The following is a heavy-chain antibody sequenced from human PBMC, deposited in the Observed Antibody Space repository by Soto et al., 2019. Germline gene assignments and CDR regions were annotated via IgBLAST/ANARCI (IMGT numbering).Heavy chain of an antibody. CDR3: ARDYYYGSGNYYRADYYHYGMDV. D-gene: IGHD3-10*01. CDR2: IYTGGNT. CDR1: GFTVTSYY. J-gene: IGHJ6*02. Sequence: GGSLRLSCASSGFTVTSYYMSWVRQAPGKGLEWVSLIYTGGNTNYADSVKGRFTISRDNSKNTLYLQMNSLRAEDTAVYYCARDYYYGSGNYYRADYYHYGMDVWGQGTTVTVSS. V-gene: IGHV3-53*01.